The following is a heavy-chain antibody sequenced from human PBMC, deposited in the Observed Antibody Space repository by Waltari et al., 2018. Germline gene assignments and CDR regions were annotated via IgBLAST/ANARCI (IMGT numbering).Heavy chain of an antibody. Sequence: QLELQESGPRLVKPSDTLSLRRTASGVYITRNRYYYDWIRQPPGKGPEWICTVYYSGTQYYNPSLESRVTISVDSSTNQFSLNLTSVTAADTAVYFCARRLGSGSYFNQGWFDPWGHGTLVTVSS. V-gene: IGHV4-39*01. CDR1: GVYITRNRYY. CDR3: ARRLGSGSYFNQGWFDP. D-gene: IGHD3-10*01. J-gene: IGHJ5*02. CDR2: VYYSGTQ.